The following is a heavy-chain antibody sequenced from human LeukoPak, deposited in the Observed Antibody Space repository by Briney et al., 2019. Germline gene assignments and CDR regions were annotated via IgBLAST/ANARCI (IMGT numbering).Heavy chain of an antibody. Sequence: GGSLRLSCAASGFTFSSYAMHWVRQAPGKGLEWVAVISYDGSNKYYADSVKGRFTISRDNSKNTLYLQMNSLRAEDTAVYYCARGSLIIQLWESYYFDYWGQGTLVTVSS. CDR3: ARGSLIIQLWESYYFDY. D-gene: IGHD5-18*01. V-gene: IGHV3-30-3*01. J-gene: IGHJ4*02. CDR1: GFTFSSYA. CDR2: ISYDGSNK.